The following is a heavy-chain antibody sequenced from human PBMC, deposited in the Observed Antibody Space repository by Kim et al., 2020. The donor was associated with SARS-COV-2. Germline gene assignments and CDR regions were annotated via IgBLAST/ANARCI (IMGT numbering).Heavy chain of an antibody. Sequence: LQSRVTISVATSKNQFSLKLSSVTAADTAVYYCARVICSSTSCYVHWFDPWGQGTLVTVSS. V-gene: IGHV4-31*02. CDR3: ARVICSSTSCYVHWFDP. D-gene: IGHD2-2*01. J-gene: IGHJ5*02.